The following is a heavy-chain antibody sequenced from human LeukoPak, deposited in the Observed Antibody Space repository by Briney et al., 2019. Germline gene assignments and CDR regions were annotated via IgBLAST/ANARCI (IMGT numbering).Heavy chain of an antibody. V-gene: IGHV3-21*01. CDR3: ARDETNGFDS. CDR2: INSRSTYI. Sequence: GGSLRLSFGGSGFTLSKYKMKWVRQAPGGGVEWVSSINSRSTYIFYADSVMGRFTISRDNAKNSLFLQMNSLRAEDTAVYYCARDETNGFDSWGQGTLVTVSS. J-gene: IGHJ5*01. D-gene: IGHD1-14*01. CDR1: GFTLSKYK.